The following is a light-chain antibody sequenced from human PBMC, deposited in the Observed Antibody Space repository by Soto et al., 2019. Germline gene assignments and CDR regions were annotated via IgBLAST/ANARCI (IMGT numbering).Light chain of an antibody. CDR2: GAY. V-gene: IGKV3-15*01. CDR1: QSISGT. CDR3: KQFDNWPWT. Sequence: EIVMTQSPATLSVSPGGRATLSCRASQSISGTLAWYQQKPGQAHRLLIYGAYRRATGFPARFSGSGSGTDFTLTIRSLQSEDFAVYYCKQFDNWPWTLGQGTKVDIK. J-gene: IGKJ1*01.